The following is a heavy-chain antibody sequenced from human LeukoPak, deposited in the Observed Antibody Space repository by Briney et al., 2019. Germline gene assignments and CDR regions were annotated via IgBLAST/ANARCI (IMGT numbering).Heavy chain of an antibody. CDR1: GGSISSYY. J-gene: IGHJ3*02. D-gene: IGHD3-9*01. Sequence: PSETLSLTCTVSGGSISSYYWSWIRQPAGKGLEWIGRIYTSGSTNYNPSLKSRVTMSVDTSKNQFSLKLSSVTAADTAVYYCARGTLDDILTGHDSNAFNIWGQGTMVTVSS. V-gene: IGHV4-4*07. CDR2: IYTSGST. CDR3: ARGTLDDILTGHDSNAFNI.